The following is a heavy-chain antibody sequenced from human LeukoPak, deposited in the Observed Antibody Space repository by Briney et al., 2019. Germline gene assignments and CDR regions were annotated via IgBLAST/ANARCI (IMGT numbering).Heavy chain of an antibody. V-gene: IGHV3-23*01. CDR2: ISGSGSST. Sequence: GGSLRLSCAASGFTFTSYAMNWVRQAPGKGLEWVSTISGSGSSTYYVDSVKGRFTISRDNSKNTLYLQMNSLRAEDTAVYYCAKAPGSYYQMEYFQHWGQGTLVTVSS. CDR3: AKAPGSYYQMEYFQH. J-gene: IGHJ1*01. D-gene: IGHD3-10*01. CDR1: GFTFTSYA.